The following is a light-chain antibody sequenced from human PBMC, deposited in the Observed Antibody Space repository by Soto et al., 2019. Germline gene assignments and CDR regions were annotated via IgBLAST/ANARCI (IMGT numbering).Light chain of an antibody. J-gene: IGKJ4*01. CDR1: QSVSSN. CDR3: QQYNNWPLT. Sequence: EVVMTQSPAPLSVSLGDRATLSCRASQSVSSNLAWYQQKPGQRPRLLIYGASTRATGIPARFSGSGSGTEFTLTISSLQSEDFAVYSCQQYNNWPLTFGGGTKVDIK. CDR2: GAS. V-gene: IGKV3-15*01.